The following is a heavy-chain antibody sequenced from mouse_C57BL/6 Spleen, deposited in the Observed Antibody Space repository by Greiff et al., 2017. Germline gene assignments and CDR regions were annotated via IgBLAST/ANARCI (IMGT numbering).Heavy chain of an antibody. Sequence: QVQLQQPGAELVKPGASVKLSCKASGYTFTSYWMHWVKQRPGQGLGWIGMIHPNSGSTNYNEKFKSKATLTVDKSSSTAYMQLSSLTSEDSAVYYCAPLNWDAMDYWGQGTSVTVSS. D-gene: IGHD4-1*01. J-gene: IGHJ4*01. CDR2: IHPNSGST. CDR1: GYTFTSYW. V-gene: IGHV1-64*01. CDR3: APLNWDAMDY.